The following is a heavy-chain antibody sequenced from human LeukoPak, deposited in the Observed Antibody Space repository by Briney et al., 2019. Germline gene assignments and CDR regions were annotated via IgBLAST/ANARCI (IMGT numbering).Heavy chain of an antibody. V-gene: IGHV1-18*01. D-gene: IGHD6-19*01. J-gene: IGHJ4*02. Sequence: GASVKVSCKASGYDFTSVGITWVRRAPGQGLEWMGWISPYNGNTRYAQKFQGRVAMTTDTSTTTAYMELRGLRFNDTAVYYCARAGSGSGRYFDYWGQGTLVTVSS. CDR3: ARAGSGSGRYFDY. CDR1: GYDFTSVG. CDR2: ISPYNGNT.